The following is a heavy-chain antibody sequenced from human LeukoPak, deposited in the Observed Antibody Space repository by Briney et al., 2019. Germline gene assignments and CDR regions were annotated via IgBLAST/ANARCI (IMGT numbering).Heavy chain of an antibody. CDR1: GASVGRGAHF. D-gene: IGHD3-22*01. CDR3: ARVGGHYYDSSGYYYRY. J-gene: IGHJ4*02. V-gene: IGHV4-30-2*01. CDR2: IYQSGST. Sequence: SETLSLTCTVSGGSVSGASVGRGAHFWNWIRQAPGQGLEWIGYIYQSGSTYFNPSLKSRVTISVDTSKNQFSLKLSSVTAADTAVYYCARVGGHYYDSSGYYYRYWGQGTLVTVSS.